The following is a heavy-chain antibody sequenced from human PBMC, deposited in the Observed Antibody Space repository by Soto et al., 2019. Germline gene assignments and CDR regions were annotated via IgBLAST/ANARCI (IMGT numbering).Heavy chain of an antibody. CDR1: GGSISSYY. CDR2: IYYSGST. Sequence: QVQLQESGPGLVKPSETLSLNCTVYGGSISSYYWSWIRQPPGKGLEWIGYIYYSGSTNYNPSLKSRVTISVATSKNQFSLKLSSVTAADTAVYYCARLGYCSGGSCYSWYFDLCGRGTLVTVSS. J-gene: IGHJ2*01. V-gene: IGHV4-59*01. CDR3: ARLGYCSGGSCYSWYFDL. D-gene: IGHD2-15*01.